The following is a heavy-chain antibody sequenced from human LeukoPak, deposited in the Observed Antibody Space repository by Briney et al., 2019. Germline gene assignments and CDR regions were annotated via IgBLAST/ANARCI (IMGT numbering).Heavy chain of an antibody. CDR2: IYHSGST. CDR1: GGSISSSNW. CDR3: ARAGNGVVVILDY. Sequence: SETLSLTCAVSGGSISSSNWWSWVRQPPGKGLEWIGEIYHSGSTNYNPSLKSRVTISVDTSKNQFSLKLSSVTAADTAVYYCARAGNGVVVILDYWGQGTLVTVSS. V-gene: IGHV4-4*02. J-gene: IGHJ4*02. D-gene: IGHD3-22*01.